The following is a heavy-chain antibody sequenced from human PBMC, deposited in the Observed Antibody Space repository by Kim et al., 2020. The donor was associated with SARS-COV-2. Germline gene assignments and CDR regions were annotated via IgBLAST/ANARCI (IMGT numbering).Heavy chain of an antibody. Sequence: GEINHSGSTNYNPSLKSRVTISVDTSKNQFSLKLSSVTAADTAVYYYYMDVWGKGTTVTVSS. V-gene: IGHV4-34*01. CDR3: YMDV. CDR2: INHSGST. J-gene: IGHJ6*03.